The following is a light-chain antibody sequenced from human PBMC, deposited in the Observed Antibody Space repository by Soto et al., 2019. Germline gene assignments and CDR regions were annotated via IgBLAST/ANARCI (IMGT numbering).Light chain of an antibody. CDR2: GAS. V-gene: IGKV3-20*01. Sequence: EIVLTQSPGTLSLSSGERATLSCRASQSVRSNYLAWYQQKPGQAPRLLIYGASSRATGIPDRFGGSGSGTDFTLTSRRLEREDFAVYFCQQYASAPLTFGGGTKVEIK. J-gene: IGKJ4*01. CDR1: QSVRSNY. CDR3: QQYASAPLT.